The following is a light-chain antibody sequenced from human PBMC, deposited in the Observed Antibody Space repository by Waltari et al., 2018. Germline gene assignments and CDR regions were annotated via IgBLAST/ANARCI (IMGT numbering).Light chain of an antibody. V-gene: IGLV2-14*03. J-gene: IGLJ1*01. CDR3: NSYTSSNTRV. Sequence: QSALTQPASVSGSPGQSITISCPGRSSDVGGYDFVSWYQQHPGKVPNLIIYDVSHRPSGVSTRFSGSKSGNTASLTISGLQSEDEADYYCNSYTSSNTRVFGTGTRVTVL. CDR2: DVS. CDR1: SSDVGGYDF.